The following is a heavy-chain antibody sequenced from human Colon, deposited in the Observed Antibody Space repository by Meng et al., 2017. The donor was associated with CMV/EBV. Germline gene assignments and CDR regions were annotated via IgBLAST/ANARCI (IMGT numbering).Heavy chain of an antibody. D-gene: IGHD3-10*01. CDR2: INSNGGT. Sequence: GSFRGFYWTWIRQSPEKGFEWIGEINSNGGTNYNPSLNSRVTMSVDTSKNQFSLKMKSMTAADAGVYYCARPVQIEDRPSVNWFDPWGQGILVTVSS. V-gene: IGHV4-34*01. J-gene: IGHJ5*02. CDR1: GSFRGFY. CDR3: ARPVQIEDRPSVNWFDP.